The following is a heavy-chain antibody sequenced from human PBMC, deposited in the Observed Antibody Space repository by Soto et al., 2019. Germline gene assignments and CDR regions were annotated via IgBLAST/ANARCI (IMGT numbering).Heavy chain of an antibody. Sequence: GGSLRLSCTASTVTFSNYAMSWVRQAPGKGLEWVSAISGSGDRTFYADSQKGRFTISRDNSKSTLYLQMNSLRAEDTAVYYCGKGRSYYYYYGVDVWGQGTTVTVSS. D-gene: IGHD1-26*01. CDR2: ISGSGDRT. CDR3: GKGRSYYYYYGVDV. CDR1: TVTFSNYA. J-gene: IGHJ6*02. V-gene: IGHV3-23*01.